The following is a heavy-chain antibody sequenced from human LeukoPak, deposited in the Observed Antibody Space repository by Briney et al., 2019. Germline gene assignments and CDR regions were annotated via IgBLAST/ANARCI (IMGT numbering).Heavy chain of an antibody. CDR1: GFTVSSNY. J-gene: IGHJ6*02. D-gene: IGHD7-27*01. CDR2: IYSGGST. CDR3: ARDRATSNWGTPIYYYGMDV. Sequence: GGSLRLSCAASGFTVSSNYMSWVRQAPGKGLEWVSVIYSGGSTYYADSVKGRFTISRDNSKNTLYLQMNSLRAEDTAVYYCARDRATSNWGTPIYYYGMDVWGQGTTVTVSS. V-gene: IGHV3-53*01.